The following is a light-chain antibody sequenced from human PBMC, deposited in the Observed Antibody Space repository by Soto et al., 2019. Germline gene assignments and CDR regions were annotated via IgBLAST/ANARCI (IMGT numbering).Light chain of an antibody. Sequence: DIQMTQSPSSLSASVGDRVTITCRASQSISSYLNWYQQIPGKAPNLLIYAASNLQSGVPSRFSGSGSGTDFTLTISSLQPEDSATYYCQQSYSTPWTFGQGAKVEIK. CDR1: QSISSY. CDR3: QQSYSTPWT. CDR2: AAS. V-gene: IGKV1-39*01. J-gene: IGKJ1*01.